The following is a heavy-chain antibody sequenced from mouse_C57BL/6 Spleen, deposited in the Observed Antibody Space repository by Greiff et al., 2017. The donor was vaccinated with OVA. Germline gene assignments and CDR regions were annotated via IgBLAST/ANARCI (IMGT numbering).Heavy chain of an antibody. CDR3: ARGDYYGSSYWYFDG. Sequence: QVQLQQPGAELVKPGASVKMSCKASGYTSTSYWITWVKQRPGQGLEWIGDIYPGSGSTNYNEKFKSKATLTVDTSSSTAYMQLSSLTSEDSAVYYCARGDYYGSSYWYFDGWGTGTTVTVSS. CDR1: GYTSTSYW. J-gene: IGHJ1*03. V-gene: IGHV1-55*01. D-gene: IGHD1-1*01. CDR2: IYPGSGST.